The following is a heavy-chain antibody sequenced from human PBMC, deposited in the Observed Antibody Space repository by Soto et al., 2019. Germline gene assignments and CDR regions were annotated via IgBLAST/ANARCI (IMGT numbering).Heavy chain of an antibody. J-gene: IGHJ4*02. CDR2: ISYDGSNK. CDR3: VAGQYFFDY. CDR1: GFSFSSYG. D-gene: IGHD6-19*01. Sequence: QVQLVESGGGVVQPGRSLRLSCAASGFSFSSYGMQWVRQAPGKGLEWVAAISYDGSNKYYADSVKDRFTISRDNSKKTLYLQMNSLRADDTAVYYCVAGQYFFDYCGQGTLVTVSS. V-gene: IGHV3-30*03.